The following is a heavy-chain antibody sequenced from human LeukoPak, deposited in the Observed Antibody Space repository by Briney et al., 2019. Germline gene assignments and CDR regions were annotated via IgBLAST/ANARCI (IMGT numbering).Heavy chain of an antibody. CDR3: ARDSCGGGGCHYWYFDL. Sequence: ASVKVSCKASGYTFTGYYMHWVRQAPGQGLEWMGWINPNSGDTNYAQKFQGRVTMTRDTSITTASMELSSLKPDDTAVYYCARDSCGGGGCHYWYFDLWGRGTLVTVSS. D-gene: IGHD6-19*01. J-gene: IGHJ2*01. V-gene: IGHV1-2*02. CDR1: GYTFTGYY. CDR2: INPNSGDT.